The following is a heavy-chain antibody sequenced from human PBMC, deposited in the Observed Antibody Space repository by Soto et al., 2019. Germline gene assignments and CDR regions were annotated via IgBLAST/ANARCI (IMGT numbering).Heavy chain of an antibody. CDR1: GYTFTGYY. V-gene: IGHV1-2*04. Sequence: ASVKVSCKASGYTFTGYYMHLVRQAPGQGLEWMGWINPNSGGTNYAQKFQGWVTMTRDTSISTAYMELSRLRSDDTAVYYCARDRPHYDFWSGSLGREYYFDYWGQGTLVTVSS. D-gene: IGHD3-3*01. J-gene: IGHJ4*02. CDR3: ARDRPHYDFWSGSLGREYYFDY. CDR2: INPNSGGT.